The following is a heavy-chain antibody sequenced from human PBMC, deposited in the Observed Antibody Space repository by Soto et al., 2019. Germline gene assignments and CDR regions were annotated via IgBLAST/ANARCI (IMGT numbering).Heavy chain of an antibody. CDR1: GGSFSGYY. Sequence: QVQLQQWGAGLLKPSETLSLTCAVYGGSFSGYYWSWIRQPPGKGLEWIGEINHSGSTNYNPSLKSRVTLSKDTPPRQFSLEPGPVAGADTAVYYWGGGRGAAAGVCYFFGMGVWGQGTQVTV. CDR3: GGGRGAAAGVCYFFGMGV. J-gene: IGHJ6*02. CDR2: INHSGST. V-gene: IGHV4-34*01. D-gene: IGHD6-13*01.